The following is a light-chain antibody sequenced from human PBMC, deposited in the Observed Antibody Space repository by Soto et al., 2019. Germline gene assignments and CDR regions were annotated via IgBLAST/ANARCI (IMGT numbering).Light chain of an antibody. CDR2: GAS. J-gene: IGKJ4*01. V-gene: IGKV3-20*01. Sequence: EIEMTQSPATLSLAPGERVTLSCRASESVSTNLAWYQQKAGQAPRLLIYGASTRATGIPARFSGSGSGTDFTLTISRLEPEDFAVYYCQQYGSSPLTFGGGTKVDIK. CDR1: ESVSTN. CDR3: QQYGSSPLT.